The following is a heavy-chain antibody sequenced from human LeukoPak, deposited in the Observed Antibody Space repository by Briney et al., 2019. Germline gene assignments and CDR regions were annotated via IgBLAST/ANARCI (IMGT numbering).Heavy chain of an antibody. Sequence: PSETLSLTCTVSGGSISSYYWSWIRQPPGKGLEWIGYIYYSGSTNYNPSLKSRATISVDTSKNQFALKLSSVTAADTAVYYCARDSYYYGSGSYYNGGWFDPWGQGTLVTVSS. CDR3: ARDSYYYGSGSYYNGGWFDP. J-gene: IGHJ5*02. CDR1: GGSISSYY. V-gene: IGHV4-59*01. CDR2: IYYSGST. D-gene: IGHD3-10*01.